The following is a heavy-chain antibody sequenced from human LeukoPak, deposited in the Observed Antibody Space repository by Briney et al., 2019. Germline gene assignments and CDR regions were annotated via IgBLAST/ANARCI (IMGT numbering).Heavy chain of an antibody. CDR3: ARDPAGGSYSSP. CDR2: IYYSGST. J-gene: IGHJ5*02. CDR1: GGSISSGDYY. Sequence: SETLSLTCTVSGGSISSGDYYWSWIRQPPGKGLEWIGYIYYSGSTYYNPSLKSRVTISVDTSKNQFSLKLSSVTAADTAVYYCARDPAGGSYSSPWGQGTLVTVSS. V-gene: IGHV4-30-4*01. D-gene: IGHD1-26*01.